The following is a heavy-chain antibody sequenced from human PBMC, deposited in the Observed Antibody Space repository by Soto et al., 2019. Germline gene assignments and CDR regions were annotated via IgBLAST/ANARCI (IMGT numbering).Heavy chain of an antibody. Sequence: EVHLLESGGGLVQPGGSLRLSCAASGFTFSNYAMTWVRQAPGKGLEWVSVISGTGGGTNNADSAKGRFTTSRDNSKNTLYLQLNSLIAEDTAVYYCAIRAFYVSGIPNYYVMDVWGQGTAVTVSS. CDR1: GFTFSNYA. CDR3: AIRAFYVSGIPNYYVMDV. D-gene: IGHD3-10*01. J-gene: IGHJ6*02. CDR2: ISGTGGGT. V-gene: IGHV3-23*01.